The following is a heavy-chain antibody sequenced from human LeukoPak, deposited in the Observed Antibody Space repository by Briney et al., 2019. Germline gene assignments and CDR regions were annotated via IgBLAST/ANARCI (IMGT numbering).Heavy chain of an antibody. CDR2: IDWDDDK. CDR1: GFSLSTSGMC. J-gene: IGHJ6*02. Sequence: SGPSLVRPTQTLTLTCTFSGFSLSTSGMCVSWIRQPPGKALEWLARIDWDDDKYYSTSLKTRLTISKDTSKNQVVLTMTNMDPVDTATYYCARITLQYGSGSYYNPPCYYYGMDVWGQGTTVTVSS. CDR3: ARITLQYGSGSYYNPPCYYYGMDV. D-gene: IGHD3-10*01. V-gene: IGHV2-70*11.